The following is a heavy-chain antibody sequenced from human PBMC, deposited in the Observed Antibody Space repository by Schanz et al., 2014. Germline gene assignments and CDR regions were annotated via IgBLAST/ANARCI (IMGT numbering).Heavy chain of an antibody. CDR2: ISAYNGHT. V-gene: IGHV1-18*01. Sequence: QVQLVQSGDEVKKPGASVKVSCKASGYTFISYGIKWVRQAPGQGLEWMGWISAYNGHTDYAQKLQGRVTLTTDTSTSTDYMELRNLRSDDTAVYYCARDHVATTDYDYFFYYLDVWATGITVIVSS. CDR1: GYTFISYG. D-gene: IGHD1-1*01. CDR3: ARDHVATTDYDYFFYYLDV. J-gene: IGHJ6*03.